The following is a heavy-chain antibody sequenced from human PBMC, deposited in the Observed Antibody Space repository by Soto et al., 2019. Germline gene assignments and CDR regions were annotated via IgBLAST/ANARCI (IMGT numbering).Heavy chain of an antibody. CDR2: ISGSGGST. Sequence: GGSLRLSCAASGFTFSSYAMSWVRQAPGKGLEWVSAISGSGGSTYYADSVKGRFTITRDNSKNTLYLQMNSLRAEDTAVYYCAKDYGDYGREIDYWGQGTLVTVSS. V-gene: IGHV3-23*01. D-gene: IGHD4-17*01. CDR1: GFTFSSYA. CDR3: AKDYGDYGREIDY. J-gene: IGHJ4*02.